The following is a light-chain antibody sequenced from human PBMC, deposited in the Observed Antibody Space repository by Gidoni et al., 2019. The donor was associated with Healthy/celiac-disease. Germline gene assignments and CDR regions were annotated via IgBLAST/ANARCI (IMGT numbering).Light chain of an antibody. CDR1: QSVSSSF. J-gene: IGKJ1*01. Sequence: EIVLTQSPGTLSLSPGERATLSCRASQSVSSSFLVWYQQKPGQAPRLLIYATSSRATGIPDRFSGSGSGTDFTLTLSRLEPEDFAVYYCQQYGNSPWTFGQGTKVEIK. CDR2: ATS. V-gene: IGKV3-20*01. CDR3: QQYGNSPWT.